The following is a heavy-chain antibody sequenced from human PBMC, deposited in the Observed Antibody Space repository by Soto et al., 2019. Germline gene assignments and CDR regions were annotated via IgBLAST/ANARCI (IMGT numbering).Heavy chain of an antibody. V-gene: IGHV3-30-3*01. J-gene: IGHJ6*02. D-gene: IGHD3-3*01. CDR2: ISYDGSNK. CDR1: GFTFSSYA. CDR3: ARGVRFLELQYRYYGMDV. Sequence: QVQLVESGGGVVQPGRSLRLSCAASGFTFSSYAMHWVRQAPGKGLEWVAVISYDGSNKYYADSVKGRFTISRDNCKNTLYLQMNSLRAEDTAVNYCARGVRFLELQYRYYGMDVWGQGTTVTVSS.